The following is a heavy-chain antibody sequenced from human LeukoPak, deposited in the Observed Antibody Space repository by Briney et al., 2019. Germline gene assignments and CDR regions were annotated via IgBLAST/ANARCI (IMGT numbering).Heavy chain of an antibody. J-gene: IGHJ4*02. Sequence: SETLSLTCTVSGGSTGSYYWSWIRQPPGKGLEWIGEINHSGSTNYNPSLKSRVTISVDTSKNQFSLKLSSVTAADTAVYYCARGGYCSGGSCYSGTDFDYWGQGTLVTVSS. CDR1: GGSTGSYY. V-gene: IGHV4-34*01. CDR2: INHSGST. D-gene: IGHD2-15*01. CDR3: ARGGYCSGGSCYSGTDFDY.